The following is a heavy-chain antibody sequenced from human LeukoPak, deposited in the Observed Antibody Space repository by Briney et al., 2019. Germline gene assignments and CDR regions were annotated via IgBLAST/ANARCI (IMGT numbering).Heavy chain of an antibody. D-gene: IGHD5-18*01. CDR1: GGSFSGYY. V-gene: IGHV4-34*01. Sequence: YPSETLSLTCAVYGGSFSGYYWSWIRQPPGKGLEWIGEINHSGSTNYNPSLKSRVTISVDTSKNQFSLKLSSVTAADTAVYYCARKPPLKRGYSYGSWGQGTLVTVSS. CDR3: ARKPPLKRGYSYGS. CDR2: INHSGST. J-gene: IGHJ5*02.